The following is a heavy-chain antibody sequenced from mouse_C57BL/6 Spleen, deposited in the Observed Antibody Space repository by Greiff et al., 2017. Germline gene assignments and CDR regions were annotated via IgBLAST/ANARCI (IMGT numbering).Heavy chain of an antibody. CDR1: GFTFSSYA. J-gene: IGHJ4*01. CDR2: ISDGGSYT. Sequence: EVMLVESGGGLVKPGGSLKLSCAASGFTFSSYAMSWVRQTPEKRLEWVATISDGGSYTYYPDNVKGRFTISRDNAKNNLYLQMSHLKSEDTAMYYCANSKGYAMDYWGQGTPVSVSS. CDR3: ANSKGYAMDY. V-gene: IGHV5-4*03. D-gene: IGHD2-5*01.